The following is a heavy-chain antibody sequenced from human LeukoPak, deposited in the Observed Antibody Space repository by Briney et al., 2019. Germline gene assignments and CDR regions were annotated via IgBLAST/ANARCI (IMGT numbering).Heavy chain of an antibody. Sequence: ASVKVSCKASGYTFTRYYMHWVRQAPGQGLEWMGIINPSGGSTSYAQKFQGRVTMTRDMSTSTVYMELSSLRSEDTAVYYCARENRRDGYNFENDYWGQGTLVTVSS. D-gene: IGHD5-24*01. CDR1: GYTFTRYY. J-gene: IGHJ4*02. V-gene: IGHV1-46*01. CDR3: ARENRRDGYNFENDY. CDR2: INPSGGST.